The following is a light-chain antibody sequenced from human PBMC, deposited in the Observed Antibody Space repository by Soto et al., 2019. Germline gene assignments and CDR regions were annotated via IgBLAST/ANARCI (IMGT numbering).Light chain of an antibody. CDR3: QQYNSYPYT. CDR2: KAS. CDR1: QSISSW. Sequence: DLQMTQSPSTLSLSIGDRVTITCRASQSISSWLAWYQQKPGKAPKLLIYKASSLESGVPSRFSGSGSGTEFTLTISSLQPDDFATYYCQQYNSYPYTFGQGTKLEIK. V-gene: IGKV1-5*03. J-gene: IGKJ2*01.